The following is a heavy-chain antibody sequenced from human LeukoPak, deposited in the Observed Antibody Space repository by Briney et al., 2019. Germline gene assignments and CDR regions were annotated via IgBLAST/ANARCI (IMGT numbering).Heavy chain of an antibody. V-gene: IGHV3-30-3*01. D-gene: IGHD6-13*01. CDR2: ISYDGSNK. J-gene: IGHJ4*02. Sequence: GGSLRLSCAASGFTFSSYAMHWVRQAPGKGLEWVAVISYDGSNKYYADSVKGRFTISRDNSKNTLYLQMNSLRAEDTAVYYCAREVGSSSWPPRRFDYWGQGTLVIVSS. CDR3: AREVGSSSWPPRRFDY. CDR1: GFTFSSYA.